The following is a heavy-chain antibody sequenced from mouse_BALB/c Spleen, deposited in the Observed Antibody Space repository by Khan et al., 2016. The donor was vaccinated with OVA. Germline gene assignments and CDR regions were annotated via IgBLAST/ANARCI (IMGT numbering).Heavy chain of an antibody. CDR2: IWSAGST. D-gene: IGHD2-4*01. J-gene: IGHJ3*01. Sequence: QVQLKESGPGLVQPSQSLSITCTVSGFSLNNYSVHWVRQSPGKGLEWLGVIWSAGSTDYNAAFISRLTISKDNSRSQVFFKMNSLQPNDTAIYYGARRGYDYGLGALFAYWGQGTPVTVSA. CDR1: GFSLNNYS. CDR3: ARRGYDYGLGALFAY. V-gene: IGHV2-2*02.